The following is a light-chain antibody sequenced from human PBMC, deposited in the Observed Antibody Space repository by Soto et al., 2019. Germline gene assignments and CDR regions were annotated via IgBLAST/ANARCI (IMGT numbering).Light chain of an antibody. CDR1: QAINSF. J-gene: IGKJ4*01. V-gene: IGKV1-9*01. CDR2: AAS. Sequence: DIQLTPSPSFLSASVGDRVTISCRASQAINSFLAWYQQKPGKAPNLLISAASILRAGVPSRFSGSGSGTEFTLTISSLQPEDFATYYCQHLNNYPLTFGGGTKV. CDR3: QHLNNYPLT.